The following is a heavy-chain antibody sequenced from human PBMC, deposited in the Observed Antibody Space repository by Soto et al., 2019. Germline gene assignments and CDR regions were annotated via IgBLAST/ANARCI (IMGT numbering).Heavy chain of an antibody. CDR1: GGTFSSYA. J-gene: IGHJ5*02. V-gene: IGHV1-69*01. CDR2: IIPIFGTA. D-gene: IGHD6-25*01. Sequence: QVQLVQSGAEVKKPGSSVKVSCKASGGTFSSYAISWVRQAPGQGLEWMGGIIPIFGTANYAQKFQGRVTIPADESTSTAYMELSSLRSEDTAVDYCAGLRRLQGWFDPWCQGTLVTVSS. CDR3: AGLRRLQGWFDP.